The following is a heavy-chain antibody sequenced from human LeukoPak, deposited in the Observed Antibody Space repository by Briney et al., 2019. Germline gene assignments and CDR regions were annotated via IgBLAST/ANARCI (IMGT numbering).Heavy chain of an antibody. D-gene: IGHD2-21*01. V-gene: IGHV4-59*01. Sequence: NPSETLSLTCTVSGGSISSYYWSWIRQPPGKGLEWIGYIYYSGSTNYNPSLKSRVTISVDTSKNQFSLKLSSVTAADTAVYYCARGGHILFDYWGQGTLVTVSS. CDR3: ARGGHILFDY. J-gene: IGHJ4*02. CDR1: GGSISSYY. CDR2: IYYSGST.